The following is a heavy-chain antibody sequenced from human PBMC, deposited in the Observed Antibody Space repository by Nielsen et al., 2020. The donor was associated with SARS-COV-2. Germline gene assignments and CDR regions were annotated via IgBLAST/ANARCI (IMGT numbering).Heavy chain of an antibody. J-gene: IGHJ4*02. CDR1: GDTINTYY. Sequence: SETLSLTCNVSGDTINTYYWSWIRQPPGKGLEWIGYIYSSGSTNYNPSLKSRVSISLDTSKNQFSLGLYSVTAADTAVYYCAREENYYDTTGVLVKYFDFWGQGTLVTVSS. CDR3: AREENYYDTTGVLVKYFDF. V-gene: IGHV4-59*12. D-gene: IGHD3-22*01. CDR2: IYSSGST.